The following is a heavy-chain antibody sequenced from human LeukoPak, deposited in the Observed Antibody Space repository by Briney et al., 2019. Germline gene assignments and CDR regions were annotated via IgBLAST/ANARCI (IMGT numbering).Heavy chain of an antibody. Sequence: GGSLRLSCAASGFIFTTYAMDWVRQAPGQGLVWVSSIKGGGGDPFYADSVKGRFTISRDNSKNTLFLQLNSLRAEDTAVYYCAKGGHDFNPFYSWGQGTLVTVPS. CDR1: GFIFTTYA. CDR2: IKGGGGDP. CDR3: AKGGHDFNPFYS. V-gene: IGHV3-23*01. D-gene: IGHD2-21*02. J-gene: IGHJ4*02.